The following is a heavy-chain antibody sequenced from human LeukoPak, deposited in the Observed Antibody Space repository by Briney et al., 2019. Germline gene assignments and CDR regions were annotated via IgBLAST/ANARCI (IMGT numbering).Heavy chain of an antibody. D-gene: IGHD3-3*01. Sequence: ASVKVSCKASGYTFTSYGISWVRQAPGQGLEWMGWISAYNGNTNYAQKLQGRVTMTTDTSTSTAYMELRSLRSDDTAVYYCARDGATYYDFWSGYPSNWFDPWGQGTLVTVSS. CDR2: ISAYNGNT. V-gene: IGHV1-18*01. J-gene: IGHJ5*02. CDR3: ARDGATYYDFWSGYPSNWFDP. CDR1: GYTFTSYG.